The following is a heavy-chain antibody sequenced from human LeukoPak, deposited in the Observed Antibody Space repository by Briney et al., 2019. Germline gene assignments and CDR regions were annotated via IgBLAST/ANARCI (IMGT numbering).Heavy chain of an antibody. CDR1: GYTFTSYG. D-gene: IGHD2-2*01. V-gene: IGHV1-18*01. Sequence: ASVKVSCKASGYTFTSYGVSWVRQAPGQGLEWMGWISAYNGNTNYAQKLQGRVTMTTDTSTSTAYMELRSLRSDDTAVYYCARDSLPAAIIPTWFDPWGQGTRVPVSS. CDR3: ARDSLPAAIIPTWFDP. J-gene: IGHJ5*02. CDR2: ISAYNGNT.